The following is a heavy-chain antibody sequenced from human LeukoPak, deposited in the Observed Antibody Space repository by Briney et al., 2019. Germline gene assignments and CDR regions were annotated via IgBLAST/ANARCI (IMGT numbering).Heavy chain of an antibody. CDR1: GFTFSGSA. CDR3: ARVRSYYYGSGSPLGY. CDR2: IRSKANSYAT. D-gene: IGHD3-10*01. V-gene: IGHV3-73*01. Sequence: GGSLRLSCAASGFTFSGSAMHWVRQASGKGLEWVGRIRSKANSYATAYAASVKGRFTISRDDSKNTAYLQMNSLKTEDTAVYYCARVRSYYYGSGSPLGYWGQGTLVTVSS. J-gene: IGHJ4*02.